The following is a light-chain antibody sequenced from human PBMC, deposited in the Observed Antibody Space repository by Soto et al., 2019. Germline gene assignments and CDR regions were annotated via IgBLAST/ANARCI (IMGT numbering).Light chain of an antibody. V-gene: IGLV1-40*01. CDR1: SSNIGAGYD. CDR3: QSYDSSLSGGV. Sequence: QSVLTQPPSVSGAPGQRVTISCTGSSSNIGAGYDVHWYQQVPGTAPKLLIYGNSNRPSGVPDRFSGSKSGTSASLAITGLRAEDEADYYCQSYDSSLSGGVFGGGTKLTVL. CDR2: GNS. J-gene: IGLJ3*02.